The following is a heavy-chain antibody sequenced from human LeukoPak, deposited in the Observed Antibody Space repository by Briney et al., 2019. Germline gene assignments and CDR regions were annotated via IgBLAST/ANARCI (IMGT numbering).Heavy chain of an antibody. V-gene: IGHV3-48*03. J-gene: IGHJ6*04. CDR1: GFAFSSYE. CDR3: AELGITMIGGV. D-gene: IGHD3-10*02. Sequence: GGSLRLSCAASGFAFSSYEMNWIRQAPGKGLEWVSYISSSGSTIYYADSVKGRFTISRDNAKNSLYLQMNSLRAEDTAVYYCAELGITMIGGVWGKGTTVTISS. CDR2: ISSSGSTI.